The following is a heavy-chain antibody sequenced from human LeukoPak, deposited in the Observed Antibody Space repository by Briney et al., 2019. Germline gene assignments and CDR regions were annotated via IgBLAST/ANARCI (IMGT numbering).Heavy chain of an antibody. CDR1: GGSFSDYY. V-gene: IGHV4-34*01. CDR2: INHSGST. D-gene: IGHD1-1*01. CDR3: ARVQRRRYNWNDAGDY. J-gene: IGHJ4*02. Sequence: KPSETLSLTCAVYGGSFSDYYWSWIRQPPGKGLEWIGEINHSGSTNYNPSLKSRVTISVDTSKNQFSLKLSSVTAADTAVYYCARVQRRRYNWNDAGDYWGQGTLVTVSS.